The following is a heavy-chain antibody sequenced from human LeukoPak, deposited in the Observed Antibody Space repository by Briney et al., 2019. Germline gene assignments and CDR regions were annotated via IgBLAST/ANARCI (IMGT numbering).Heavy chain of an antibody. D-gene: IGHD6-19*01. CDR1: GGSIRSSTDY. CDR3: ARSIRGYSSGWYYFDY. J-gene: IGHJ4*02. Sequence: SETLSLTCTVSGGSIRSSTDYWGWIRQPPGKELEWIGSIYYSGSTYYNPSLKSRVTISVDTSKNQFSVKLSSVTAADTAVYYCARSIRGYSSGWYYFDYWGQGTLITVSS. V-gene: IGHV4-39*07. CDR2: IYYSGST.